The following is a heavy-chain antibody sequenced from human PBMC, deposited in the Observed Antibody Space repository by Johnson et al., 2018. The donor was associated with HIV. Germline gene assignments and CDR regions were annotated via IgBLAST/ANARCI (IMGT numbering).Heavy chain of an antibody. CDR2: ISYDGSNK. CDR3: AREGPEPWAFDI. Sequence: QVQLVESGGGVVQPGRSLRLSCAASGFTFSSYAMHWVRQAPGKGLEWVAVISYDGSNKYYTDSVKGRFTISRDNSKNTLYLQMNSLRPEDMAVYYCAREGPEPWAFDIWGQGTMVTVSS. J-gene: IGHJ3*02. D-gene: IGHD1-14*01. V-gene: IGHV3-30*04. CDR1: GFTFSSYA.